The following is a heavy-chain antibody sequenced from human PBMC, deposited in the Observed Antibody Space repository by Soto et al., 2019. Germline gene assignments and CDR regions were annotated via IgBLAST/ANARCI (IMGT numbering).Heavy chain of an antibody. V-gene: IGHV4-39*01. CDR3: VRHADRGANFVYGFDI. J-gene: IGHJ3*02. CDR1: GGSICSNSHL. D-gene: IGHD7-27*01. Sequence: SETLSVTCPVTGGSICSNSHLWGWIRQPPGKGLEWIGSMLYDGTTYYNPSLKSRLTISVDTSKNQVSLILSSVTAADTAVYYCVRHADRGANFVYGFDIWGQGTKVT. CDR2: MLYDGTT.